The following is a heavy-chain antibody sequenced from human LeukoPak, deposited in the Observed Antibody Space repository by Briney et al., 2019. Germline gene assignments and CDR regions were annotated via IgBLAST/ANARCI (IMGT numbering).Heavy chain of an antibody. Sequence: GGSLRLSCAASGFTFSSYGMHWVRQAPGKGLEWVSAISGSGGSTYYADSVKGRFTISRDNSKNTLFLQMNSLRGEDTAVYYCARDRGFCGSTTCYVAECFQHWGQGTLLTVSS. CDR1: GFTFSSYG. V-gene: IGHV3-23*01. J-gene: IGHJ1*01. CDR3: ARDRGFCGSTTCYVAECFQH. D-gene: IGHD2-2*01. CDR2: ISGSGGST.